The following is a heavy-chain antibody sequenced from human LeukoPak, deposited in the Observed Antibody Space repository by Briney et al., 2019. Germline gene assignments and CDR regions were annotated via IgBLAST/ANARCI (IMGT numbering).Heavy chain of an antibody. V-gene: IGHV1-18*01. CDR2: ISAYNGNT. CDR3: AAESILVVDDAFDI. Sequence: ASVKVSCKASGYTFTSYGISLVRQAPGQGAEWMGWISAYNGNTNYAQKLQGRVTMTTDASTSTAYMDLKSLRSDDTAVYYCAAESILVVDDAFDIWGQGTMVTVSS. D-gene: IGHD3-22*01. J-gene: IGHJ3*02. CDR1: GYTFTSYG.